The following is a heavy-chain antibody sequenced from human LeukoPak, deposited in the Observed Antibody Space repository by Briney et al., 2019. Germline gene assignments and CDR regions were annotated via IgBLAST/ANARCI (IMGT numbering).Heavy chain of an antibody. J-gene: IGHJ6*03. D-gene: IGHD5/OR15-5a*01. Sequence: GESLKISCKGSGYSFTNYWIGWVRQMPGKGLEWIGNIYPGNSDTKYSPSLQGQFTISADKATSPAYLQWSTLKASDTAMYNCARLRYSVSYYYMDVWGKGTTVTVSS. CDR1: GYSFTNYW. V-gene: IGHV5-51*01. CDR3: ARLRYSVSYYYMDV. CDR2: IYPGNSDT.